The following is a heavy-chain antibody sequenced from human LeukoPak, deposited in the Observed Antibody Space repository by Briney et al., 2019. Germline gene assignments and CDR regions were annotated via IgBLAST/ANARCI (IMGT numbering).Heavy chain of an antibody. CDR3: AREYYDSSGYSLDY. D-gene: IGHD3-22*01. Sequence: GGSLRLSCAASGFTFSDYYMNWIRQAPGKGLEWVSYISSSSSYTKYADSVKGRFTISRDNAKNSLYLQMNSLGAEDTAIYYCAREYYDSSGYSLDYWGQGTLVTVSS. CDR1: GFTFSDYY. CDR2: ISSSSSYT. V-gene: IGHV3-11*05. J-gene: IGHJ4*02.